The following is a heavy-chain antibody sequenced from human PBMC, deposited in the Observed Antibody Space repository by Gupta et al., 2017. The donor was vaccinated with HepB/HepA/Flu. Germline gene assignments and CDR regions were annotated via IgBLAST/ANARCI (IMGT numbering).Heavy chain of an antibody. CDR1: GFTFSSYG. J-gene: IGHJ4*02. Sequence: QVQLVESGGGVVQPGRSLRLSCAASGFTFSSYGMHWVRQAPGKGLEWVAHISYDGSKKFQADSAKGRFSISRDNSRNRLYLQMNSLQPADTAVYYCARDAGRQLYLPGVYWGQGTLVTISS. CDR3: ARDAGRQLYLPGVY. CDR2: ISYDGSKK. V-gene: IGHV3-30*03. D-gene: IGHD3-10*01.